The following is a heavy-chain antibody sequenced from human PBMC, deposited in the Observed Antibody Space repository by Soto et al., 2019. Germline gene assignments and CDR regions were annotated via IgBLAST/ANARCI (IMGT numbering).Heavy chain of an antibody. CDR3: ARDQGYYDSSGYFDY. CDR1: GFTLSDYY. Sequence: XGSLRLACAASGFTLSDYYVIWIRQAPGKGLEWVSYISSSGSIIYYADSVKGRFTISRDNARNSLYLQLNSLRAEDTAVYYCARDQGYYDSSGYFDYSGQGTLVTVSS. V-gene: IGHV3-11*01. CDR2: ISSSGSII. J-gene: IGHJ4*02. D-gene: IGHD3-22*01.